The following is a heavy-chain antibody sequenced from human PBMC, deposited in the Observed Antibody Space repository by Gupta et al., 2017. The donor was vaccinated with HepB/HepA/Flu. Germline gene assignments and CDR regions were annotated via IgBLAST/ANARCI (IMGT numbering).Heavy chain of an antibody. D-gene: IGHD6-13*01. CDR1: GFTVSSNY. J-gene: IGHJ3*02. CDR2: IYSGGST. Sequence: EVQLVESGGGLIQPGGSLRLSCAASGFTVSSNYMSWVRQAPGKGLEWVSVIYSGGSTYYEDSVNGRFNIAIDNAKNTLYLQMNCMLAEDRAVYYCEADLLYGGVLAASGDPHNDAFDIGGQGTMVTVSS. V-gene: IGHV3-53*01. CDR3: EADLLYGGVLAASGDPHNDAFDI.